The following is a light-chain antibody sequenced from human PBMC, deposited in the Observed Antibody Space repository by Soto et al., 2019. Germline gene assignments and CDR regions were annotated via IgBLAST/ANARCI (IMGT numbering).Light chain of an antibody. CDR3: QQRSNWPLT. J-gene: IGKJ4*01. CDR1: QSVSSY. V-gene: IGKV3-11*01. CDR2: DAS. Sequence: IVLTQSPAARALSQGGGGTRSCRASQSVSSYLAWYQQKPGQAPRLLIYDASNRATGIPARFSGSGSGTDFTLTISSLEPEDFAVYYCQQRSNWPLTCGGGPKGDIK.